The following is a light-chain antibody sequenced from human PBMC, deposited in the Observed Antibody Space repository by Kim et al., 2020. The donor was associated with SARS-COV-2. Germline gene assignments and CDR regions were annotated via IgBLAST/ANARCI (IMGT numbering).Light chain of an antibody. Sequence: ELTQPPSASGTPGQRVTISCSGGSSNIGSNYVYWYQHLPGTAPKLLIYRNNQRPSGVHDRFSGSKSATSASLAISGLRSEDEADYYCAAWDDSLSGYVFGSGTQLTVL. J-gene: IGLJ1*01. CDR3: AAWDDSLSGYV. CDR1: SSNIGSNY. V-gene: IGLV1-47*01. CDR2: RNN.